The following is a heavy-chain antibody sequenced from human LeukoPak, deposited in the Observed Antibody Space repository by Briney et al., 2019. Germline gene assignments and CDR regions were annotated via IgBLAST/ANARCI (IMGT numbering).Heavy chain of an antibody. Sequence: GASVKVSCKASGYTFTSYDINWVRQATGQGLEWMGWMNPNSGNTGYAQKFQARVTITRNISISTAYMELSSLRSEDTAVYYCARGDLVGADDTNFDYWGQGTLVTVSS. CDR3: ARGDLVGADDTNFDY. V-gene: IGHV1-8*03. D-gene: IGHD1-26*01. CDR1: GYTFTSYD. CDR2: MNPNSGNT. J-gene: IGHJ4*02.